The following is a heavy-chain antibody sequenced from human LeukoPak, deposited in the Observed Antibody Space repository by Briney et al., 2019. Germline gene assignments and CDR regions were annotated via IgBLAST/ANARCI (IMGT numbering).Heavy chain of an antibody. Sequence: PGGSLRLSCEASGFIFSSNCLHWVRQAPGKGLVWVSRVSNDGNTATYADSVKGRFTISRDNAKNMLYLRMNSLRAEDTAVYFCARDKWCRAAAVWGQGTLVTVSS. CDR2: VSNDGNTA. D-gene: IGHD6-25*01. CDR3: ARDKWCRAAAV. V-gene: IGHV3-74*01. J-gene: IGHJ4*02. CDR1: GFIFSSNC.